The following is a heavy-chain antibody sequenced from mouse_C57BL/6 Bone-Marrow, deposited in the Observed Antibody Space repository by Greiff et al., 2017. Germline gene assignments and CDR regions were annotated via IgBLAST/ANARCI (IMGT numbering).Heavy chain of an antibody. CDR2: IGSGGST. Sequence: VKLQESGPGLVQPSQSLSITCTVSGFSLTSYGVHWVRQSPGKGLEWLGVIGSGGSTDYNAAFISRLSISKDNSKGQVFFKMSSLQADDTALYYCARTDYYGSSSFDYWGQGTTLTVSS. CDR3: ARTDYYGSSSFDY. CDR1: GFSLTSYG. D-gene: IGHD1-1*01. V-gene: IGHV2-2*01. J-gene: IGHJ2*01.